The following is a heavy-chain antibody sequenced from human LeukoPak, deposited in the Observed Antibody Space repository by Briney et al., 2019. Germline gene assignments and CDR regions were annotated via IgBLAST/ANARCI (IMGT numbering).Heavy chain of an antibody. CDR1: GGTFSSYA. CDR2: IIPIFGTA. Sequence: EASVKVSXKASGGTFSSYAISWVRQAPGQGLEWMGRIIPIFGTANYAQKFQGRVTITTDESTSTAYMELSSLRSEDTAVYYCARVSGSYLRLWGQGTLVTVSS. V-gene: IGHV1-69*05. J-gene: IGHJ4*02. D-gene: IGHD1-26*01. CDR3: ARVSGSYLRL.